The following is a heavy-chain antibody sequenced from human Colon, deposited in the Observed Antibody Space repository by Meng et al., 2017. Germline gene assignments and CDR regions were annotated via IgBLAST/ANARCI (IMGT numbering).Heavy chain of an antibody. Sequence: SETLSLTCTVSGGSVSSGSYYWIWLRQPPGKGLEWIATIYDSGRSTNYNASLKSRVTISVDMSKNHLSLKVTSVTAADTAVYYCAADHGRSLIYKWGRGTVVTVSS. CDR3: AADHGRSLIYK. J-gene: IGHJ4*02. CDR1: GGSVSSGSYY. V-gene: IGHV4-61*03. CDR2: IYDSGRST. D-gene: IGHD1-14*01.